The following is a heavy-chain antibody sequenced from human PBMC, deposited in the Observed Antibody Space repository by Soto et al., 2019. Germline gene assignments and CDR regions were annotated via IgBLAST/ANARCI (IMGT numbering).Heavy chain of an antibody. CDR3: ARLPRDCNKTSCYYADH. J-gene: IGHJ4*01. CDR1: GYDFNTNW. Sequence: LRISCRGSGYDFNTNWFGWVRQLPGKGLEWVGIMYPGDSDTRYNPSLQGHVTLSADVTVSAAFLQRRSLKTSDTGMYFCARLPRDCNKTSCYYADHWGHGTQVTVSS. D-gene: IGHD2-2*01. V-gene: IGHV5-51*01. CDR2: MYPGDSDT.